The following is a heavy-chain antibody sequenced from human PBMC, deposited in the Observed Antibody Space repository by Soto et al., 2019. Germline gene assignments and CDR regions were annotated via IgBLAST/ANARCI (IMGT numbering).Heavy chain of an antibody. J-gene: IGHJ4*02. CDR1: GYSFSSYL. CDR3: ARHLHCSSTSCYGFDY. D-gene: IGHD2-2*01. Sequence: GESLKISCKGSGYSFSSYLIGWVRQIPGKGLEWMGIIYPGDSDTRYSPSFQGQVTISADKSISTAYLQWSSLKASDTAMYYCARHLHCSSTSCYGFDYWGQGTLVTAPQ. V-gene: IGHV5-51*01. CDR2: IYPGDSDT.